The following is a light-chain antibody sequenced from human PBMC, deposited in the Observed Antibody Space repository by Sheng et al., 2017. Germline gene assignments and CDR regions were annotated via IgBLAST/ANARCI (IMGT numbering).Light chain of an antibody. CDR3: QQSKRIPYT. Sequence: DTQMTQSPSSLSASVGDSVTITCRASQTISNYLNWFQQKPGQAPKLLIYASSTLESGVPSRFSGSGSGTDFTFTINSLQPEDFATYYCQQSKRIPYTFGQGTKLEIK. J-gene: IGKJ2*01. CDR1: QTISNY. CDR2: ASS. V-gene: IGKV1-39*01.